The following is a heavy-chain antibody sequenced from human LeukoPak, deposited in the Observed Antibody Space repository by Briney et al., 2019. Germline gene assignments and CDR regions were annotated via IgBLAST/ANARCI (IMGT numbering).Heavy chain of an antibody. CDR2: IRYDGSNK. J-gene: IGHJ6*03. Sequence: GGSLRLSCAASGFTFSSYGMHWVRQAPGKGLEWVAFIRYDGSNKYYADSVKGRFTISRDNSKNTLYLQMNSLRAEDTAVYYCAEDRRGYSGSYGYYYYYMDAWGKGTTVTVSS. CDR3: AEDRRGYSGSYGYYYYYMDA. D-gene: IGHD1-26*01. CDR1: GFTFSSYG. V-gene: IGHV3-30*02.